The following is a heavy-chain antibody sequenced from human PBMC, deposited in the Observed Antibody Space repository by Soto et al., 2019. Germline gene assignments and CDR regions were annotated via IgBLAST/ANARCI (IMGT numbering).Heavy chain of an antibody. V-gene: IGHV4-31*03. CDR2: IYYSGST. D-gene: IGHD2-2*01. Sequence: QVQLQESGPGLVKPSQTLSLTCTVSGGSISSGGYYWSWIRQHPGKGLEWIGYIYYSGSTYYNPSLKSRVTISVDTSKNQFSLKLSSVTAADTAVYYCARTILVPAAMLFIGGGMDVWGQGTTVTVSS. J-gene: IGHJ6*02. CDR1: GGSISSGGYY. CDR3: ARTILVPAAMLFIGGGMDV.